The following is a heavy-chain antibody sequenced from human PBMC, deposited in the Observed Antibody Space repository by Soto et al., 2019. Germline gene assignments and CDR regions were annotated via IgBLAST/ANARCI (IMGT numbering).Heavy chain of an antibody. CDR3: ARGGGSDSFDY. CDR2: INHLETT. J-gene: IGHJ4*02. D-gene: IGHD1-26*01. CDR1: GASITFGGYS. Sequence: SETLSLTSTVPGASITFGGYSWSSIRQTPGKGLEWIGYINHLETTFYNPSFESRLTLSIDRAKNQFSLKLHSMSAADRAVYFCARGGGSDSFDYWGQGILVTVSS. V-gene: IGHV4-30-2*01.